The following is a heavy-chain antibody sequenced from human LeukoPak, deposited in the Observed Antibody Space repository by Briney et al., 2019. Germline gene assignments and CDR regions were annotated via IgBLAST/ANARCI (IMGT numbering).Heavy chain of an antibody. Sequence: GGSLRLSCAASGFTFSSYAMHWVRQALGKGLEWVAVISYDGSNKYYADSVKGRFTISRDNSKNTLYLQMNSLRAEDTAVYYCARGGLGGYSYGLDAFDIWGQGTMVTVSS. CDR3: ARGGLGGYSYGLDAFDI. CDR2: ISYDGSNK. D-gene: IGHD5-18*01. J-gene: IGHJ3*02. CDR1: GFTFSSYA. V-gene: IGHV3-30*04.